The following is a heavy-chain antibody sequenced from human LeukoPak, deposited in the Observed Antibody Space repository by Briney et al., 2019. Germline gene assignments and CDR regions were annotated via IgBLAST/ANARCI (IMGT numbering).Heavy chain of an antibody. Sequence: ASVKVSCKASGYTFTSYDINWVRQATGQGLEWMGWMNPNSGNTGYAQKFQGRVTMTRNTPISTAYIGLSSLRSEDTAVYYCERGGVRGVVVPAAIRGSPPDYWGQGTLVTVSS. CDR1: GYTFTSYD. J-gene: IGHJ4*02. V-gene: IGHV1-8*01. D-gene: IGHD2-2*01. CDR2: MNPNSGNT. CDR3: ERGGVRGVVVPAAIRGSPPDY.